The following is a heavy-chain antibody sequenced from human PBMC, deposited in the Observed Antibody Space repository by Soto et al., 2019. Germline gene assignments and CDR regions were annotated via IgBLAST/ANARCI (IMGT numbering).Heavy chain of an antibody. D-gene: IGHD2-15*01. Sequence: GGSLRLSCAASGFTFSSYAMSWVRQAPGKGLEWVSAISGSGGSTYYADSVKGRLTISRDNSKKTLYLQMNSLRAEDTAVYYCAKDLRYCSGGSCYSGAGYFDYWGQGTLVTVSS. CDR2: ISGSGGST. CDR1: GFTFSSYA. CDR3: AKDLRYCSGGSCYSGAGYFDY. V-gene: IGHV3-23*01. J-gene: IGHJ4*02.